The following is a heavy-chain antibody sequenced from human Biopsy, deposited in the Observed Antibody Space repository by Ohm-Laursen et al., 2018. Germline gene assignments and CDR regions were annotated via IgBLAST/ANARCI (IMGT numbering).Heavy chain of an antibody. CDR2: IYHSGTT. V-gene: IGHV4-31*03. Sequence: TLSLTCTVSGVSISVDGYYWAWIRQLPGKGLAWIGSIYHSGTTYSNPSLKSRLTMSVDTSKNEFSLRLRSVTAADPAVYFCATFRASWDTTQGGDYWGQGTLVTVSS. D-gene: IGHD1-26*01. CDR1: GVSISVDGYY. J-gene: IGHJ4*02. CDR3: ATFRASWDTTQGGDY.